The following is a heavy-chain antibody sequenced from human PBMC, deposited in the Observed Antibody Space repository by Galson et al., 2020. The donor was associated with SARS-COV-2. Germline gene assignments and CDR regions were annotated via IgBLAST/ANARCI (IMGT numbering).Heavy chain of an antibody. J-gene: IGHJ2*01. D-gene: IGHD3-22*01. Sequence: SETLSLTCAVSDGSIRSGVYYWSWIRQPPGKGLEWLGYIYDSGSAFYNSSLKSRVTLSVDRSQNQISLELRSVSAADTAVYYCARARPSDYYDSNKYRGWGLDLWGRGTLVTVTS. CDR3: ARARPSDYYDSNKYRGWGLDL. CDR1: DGSIRSGVYY. V-gene: IGHV4-30-2*01. CDR2: IYDSGSA.